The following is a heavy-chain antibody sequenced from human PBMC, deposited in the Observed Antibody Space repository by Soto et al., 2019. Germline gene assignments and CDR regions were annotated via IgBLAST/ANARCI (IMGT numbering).Heavy chain of an antibody. CDR1: GFTFSSYW. CDR3: ARAVVVADIDAFDI. J-gene: IGHJ3*02. V-gene: IGHV3-74*01. Sequence: EVQLVESGGGLVQPGGSLRLSCAASGFTFSSYWMHWVRQAPGKGLVWVSRIISDGSSTSYADSVKGRFTISRDNAKNTLYLQMNSLRAEDTAVYYCARAVVVADIDAFDIWGQGTMVTVSS. CDR2: IISDGSST. D-gene: IGHD2-15*01.